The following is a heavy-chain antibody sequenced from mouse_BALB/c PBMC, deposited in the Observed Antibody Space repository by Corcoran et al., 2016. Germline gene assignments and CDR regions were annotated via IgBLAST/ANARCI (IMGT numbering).Heavy chain of an antibody. V-gene: IGHV14-3*02. Sequence: EVQLQQSGAELVKPGASVKLSCTASGFNIKDTYMHWVKQRPEQGLEWIRRIDPANGNTKYDPKFQGKATITADTSSNTAYLQLSSLTTEDTAVYYCANWDWYFDVWGAGTTVTVSS. CDR2: IDPANGNT. J-gene: IGHJ1*01. CDR3: ANWDWYFDV. D-gene: IGHD4-1*01. CDR1: GFNIKDTY.